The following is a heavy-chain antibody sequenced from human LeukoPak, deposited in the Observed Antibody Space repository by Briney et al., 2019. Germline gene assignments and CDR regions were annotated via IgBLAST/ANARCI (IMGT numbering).Heavy chain of an antibody. CDR2: IIPILGIA. V-gene: IGHV1-69*04. Sequence: GASVKVSCKASGGTFSSYAISWVRQAPGQGLEWMGRIIPILGIANYAQKFQGRVTIIADKSTSTAYMELSSLRSEDTAVYYCRITNPDAFDIWGQGTMVTVSS. J-gene: IGHJ3*02. D-gene: IGHD3-10*01. CDR1: GGTFSSYA. CDR3: RITNPDAFDI.